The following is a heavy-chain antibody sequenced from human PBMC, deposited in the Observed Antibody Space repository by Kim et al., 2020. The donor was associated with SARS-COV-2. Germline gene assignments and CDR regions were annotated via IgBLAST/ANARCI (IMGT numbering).Heavy chain of an antibody. V-gene: IGHV4-39*01. Sequence: SETLSLTCTVSGGSISSSSYYWGWIRQPPGKGLEWLGSIYYSGRTYYNPSLKGRVTISVDTSKNQFSLMLSSVTAAATAVYYCARLLVPYGIAVAGIGAFDIWGQGTMVTVSS. D-gene: IGHD6-19*01. CDR1: GGSISSSSYY. CDR2: IYYSGRT. J-gene: IGHJ3*02. CDR3: ARLLVPYGIAVAGIGAFDI.